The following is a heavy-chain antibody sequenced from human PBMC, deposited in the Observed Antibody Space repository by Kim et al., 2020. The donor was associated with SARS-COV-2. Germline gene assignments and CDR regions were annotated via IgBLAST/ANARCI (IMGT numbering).Heavy chain of an antibody. V-gene: IGHV3-43*02. CDR2: ISGDGGST. Sequence: GGSLRLSCAASGFTFDDYAMHWVRQAPGKGLEWVSLISGDGGSTYYADSVKGRFTISRDNSKNSLYLQMNSLRTEDTALYYCAKDMAHRDTAMVSPYYYYYYGMDVWGQGTTVTVSS. CDR3: AKDMAHRDTAMVSPYYYYYYGMDV. D-gene: IGHD5-18*01. J-gene: IGHJ6*02. CDR1: GFTFDDYA.